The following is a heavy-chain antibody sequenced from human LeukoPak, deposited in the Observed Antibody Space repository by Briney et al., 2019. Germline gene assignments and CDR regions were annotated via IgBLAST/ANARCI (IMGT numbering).Heavy chain of an antibody. Sequence: SETLSLTCTVSGASLGGDYWSWLRQPPAKGLDWIGYISDSGDTNYKFSLKSRVTMSVDTSKNQFSLRLSSVIAADTAVYYCARHRLWLPFYYWGQGTLVTVSS. CDR2: ISDSGDT. V-gene: IGHV4-59*08. CDR3: ARHRLWLPFYY. J-gene: IGHJ4*02. D-gene: IGHD6-19*01. CDR1: GASLGGDY.